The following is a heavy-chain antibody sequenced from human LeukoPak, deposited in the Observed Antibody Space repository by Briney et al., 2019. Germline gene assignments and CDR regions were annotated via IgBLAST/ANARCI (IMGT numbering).Heavy chain of an antibody. CDR2: IYYSGST. CDR3: ARQGIAAAGPFDY. V-gene: IGHV4-39*01. CDR1: GGSISSSSYY. D-gene: IGHD6-13*01. J-gene: IGHJ4*02. Sequence: PETLSLTCTVSGGSISSSSYYWGWIRQPPGKGLEWIGSIYYSGSTYYNPSLKSRVTISVDTSKNQFSLKLSSVTAADTAVYYCARQGIAAAGPFDYWGQGTLVTVSS.